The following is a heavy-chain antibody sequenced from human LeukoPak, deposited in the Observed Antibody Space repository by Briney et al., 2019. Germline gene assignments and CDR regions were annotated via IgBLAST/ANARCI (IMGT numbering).Heavy chain of an antibody. Sequence: SETLSLTCTVSGGSISSYYWSWIRQPPGKGLEWIGYIYYSGSTNYNPSLKSRVTISVDTSKNQFSLKLSPVTAADTAVYYCARARLTVTTSGSGPDWFDPWGQGTLVTVSS. V-gene: IGHV4-59*01. CDR2: IYYSGST. J-gene: IGHJ5*02. CDR3: ARARLTVTTSGSGPDWFDP. D-gene: IGHD4-17*01. CDR1: GGSISSYY.